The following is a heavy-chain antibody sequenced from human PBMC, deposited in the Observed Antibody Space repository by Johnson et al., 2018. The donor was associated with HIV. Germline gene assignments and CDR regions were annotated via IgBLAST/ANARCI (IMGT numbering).Heavy chain of an antibody. V-gene: IGHV3-53*01. Sequence: VQLVESGGGVVQPGGSLRLSCAASGFTVSSNYMSWVRQAPGKGLEWVSVIYSGGSTYYADSVKGRFTISRDSSKNTLFLQMNSLRADDTAVYYCAKDGACDIWGQGTLVTVSS. CDR1: GFTVSSNY. J-gene: IGHJ3*02. CDR2: IYSGGST. CDR3: AKDGACDI.